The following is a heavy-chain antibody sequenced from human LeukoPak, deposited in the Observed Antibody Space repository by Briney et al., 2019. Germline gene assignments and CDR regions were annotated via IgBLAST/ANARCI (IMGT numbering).Heavy chain of an antibody. CDR2: MSQDGHYV. D-gene: IGHD2-21*01. Sequence: GGSLRLSCAASGFNFGVYWMSWVRQAPGKGLEWVATMSQDGHYVYYVDSVKGRFYISRDNARNSLYLLMDSLRAEDTAVYYCAREYYSSFDFWGQGALVTVSS. J-gene: IGHJ4*02. CDR3: AREYYSSFDF. CDR1: GFNFGVYW. V-gene: IGHV3-7*01.